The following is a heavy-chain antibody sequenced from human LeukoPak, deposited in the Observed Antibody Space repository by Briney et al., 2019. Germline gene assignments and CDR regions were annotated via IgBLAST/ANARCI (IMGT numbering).Heavy chain of an antibody. CDR1: GFTFSSYW. Sequence: GGSLRLSCAASGFTFSSYWMSWVRQAPGKGLEWVGRIKSKTDGGTTDYAAPVKGRFTISRDDSKNTLYLQMNSLKTEDTAVYYCTTVDTAVVMDYWGQGTLVTVSS. J-gene: IGHJ4*02. V-gene: IGHV3-15*01. CDR3: TTVDTAVVMDY. D-gene: IGHD5-18*01. CDR2: IKSKTDGGTT.